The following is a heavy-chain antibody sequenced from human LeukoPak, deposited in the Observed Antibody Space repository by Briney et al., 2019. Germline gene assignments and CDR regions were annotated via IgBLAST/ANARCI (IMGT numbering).Heavy chain of an antibody. D-gene: IGHD4-23*01. J-gene: IGHJ4*02. CDR3: ARDLQLFGGNFFDY. CDR1: GFTFSSYS. V-gene: IGHV3-21*01. CDR2: ISSSSYI. Sequence: GGSLRLSCAASGFTFSSYSMNWVRQAPGKGLEWVSSISSSSYIYYADSVKGRFTISRDNAKNSLYLQMNSLRAEDTAVYYCARDLQLFGGNFFDYWGQGTLVTVSS.